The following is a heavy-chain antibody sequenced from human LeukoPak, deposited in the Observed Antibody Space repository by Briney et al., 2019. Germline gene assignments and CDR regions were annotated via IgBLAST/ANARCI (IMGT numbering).Heavy chain of an antibody. CDR2: VYDSGST. CDR1: GGSITGHY. D-gene: IGHD2-15*01. V-gene: IGHV4-59*11. CDR3: ARVHCSGGSCNLCYFDY. Sequence: PSETLSLTCTVSGGSITGHYWTWMRQPPGKGLEWIGYVYDSGSTFYNPSLKSRVTISVDTSKNQFSLKLTSVTAADTAVYYCARVHCSGGSCNLCYFDYWGQGTLVTVSS. J-gene: IGHJ4*02.